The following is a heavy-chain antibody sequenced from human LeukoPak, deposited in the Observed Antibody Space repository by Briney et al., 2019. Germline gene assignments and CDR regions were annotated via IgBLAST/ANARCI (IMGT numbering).Heavy chain of an antibody. D-gene: IGHD3-10*01. CDR1: GFTFSSYS. CDR2: ISSSGNTI. CDR3: ARMPRFGELSYFDY. V-gene: IGHV3-48*04. J-gene: IGHJ4*02. Sequence: GGSLRLSCAASGFTFSSYSINWVRQAPGKGLEWVSYISSSGNTIYYADSVKGRFTISRDNAKNSLFLQMNGLRAEDTAVYYCARMPRFGELSYFDYWGQGTLVPVSS.